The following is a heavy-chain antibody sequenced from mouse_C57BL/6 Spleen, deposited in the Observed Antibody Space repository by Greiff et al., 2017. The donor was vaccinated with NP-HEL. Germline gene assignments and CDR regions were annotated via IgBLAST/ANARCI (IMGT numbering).Heavy chain of an antibody. CDR1: GYTFTSYW. V-gene: IGHV1-53*01. Sequence: QVQLQQPGTELVKPGASVKLSCKASGYTFTSYWMHWVKQRPGQGLEWIGNINPSNGGTNYNEKFKSKATLTVDKSSSTAYMQLSSLTSEDSAVYYCARGIYGSSYVRYFDYWGQGTTLTVSS. D-gene: IGHD1-1*01. CDR3: ARGIYGSSYVRYFDY. CDR2: INPSNGGT. J-gene: IGHJ2*01.